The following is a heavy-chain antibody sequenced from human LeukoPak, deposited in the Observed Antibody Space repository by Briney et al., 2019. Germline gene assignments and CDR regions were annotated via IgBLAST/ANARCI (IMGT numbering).Heavy chain of an antibody. J-gene: IGHJ4*02. CDR2: ISGSGGST. V-gene: IGHV3-23*01. CDR3: AKDIFGGAVAGPEGDY. D-gene: IGHD6-19*01. CDR1: GFTFTNYA. Sequence: GGSLRLSCAASGFTFTNYAMSWVRQAPGKGLEWVSAISGSGGSTYYADSVKGRFTISRDNSKNTLYLQMNSLRAEDTAVYYCAKDIFGGAVAGPEGDYWGQGTLVTVSS.